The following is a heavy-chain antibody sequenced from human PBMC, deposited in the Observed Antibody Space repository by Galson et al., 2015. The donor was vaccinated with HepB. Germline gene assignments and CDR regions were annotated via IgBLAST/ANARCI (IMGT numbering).Heavy chain of an antibody. CDR1: GGTFSSYA. CDR2: IIPILGIA. Sequence: SVKVSCKASGGTFSSYAICWVRQAPGQGLEWMGGIIPILGIANYAQKFQGRVTITADESTSTAYMELSSLRSEDTAVYYCARGEVEMATIYGWFDPWGQGTLVTVSS. CDR3: ARGEVEMATIYGWFDP. V-gene: IGHV1-69*10. D-gene: IGHD5-24*01. J-gene: IGHJ5*02.